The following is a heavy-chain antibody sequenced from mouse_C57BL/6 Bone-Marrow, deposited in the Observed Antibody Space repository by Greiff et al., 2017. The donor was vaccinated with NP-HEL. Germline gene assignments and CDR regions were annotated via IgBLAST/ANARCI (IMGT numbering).Heavy chain of an antibody. Sequence: EVKLVESGEGLVKPGGSLKLSCAASGFTFSSYAMSLVRPTPEKRLEWVAYISSGGDYIYYADTVKGRFTISRDNARNTLYLQMSSLKSEDTAMYYCTRDGNYDYAYWYFDVWGTGTTVTVSS. CDR2: ISSGGDYI. CDR1: GFTFSSYA. CDR3: TRDGNYDYAYWYFDV. D-gene: IGHD2-4*01. V-gene: IGHV5-9-1*02. J-gene: IGHJ1*03.